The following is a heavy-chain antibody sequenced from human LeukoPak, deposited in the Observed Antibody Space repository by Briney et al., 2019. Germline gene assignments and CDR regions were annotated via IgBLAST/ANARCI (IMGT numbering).Heavy chain of an antibody. V-gene: IGHV1-18*01. CDR1: GHVFSTVG. CDR3: ARDVPGTTPLAY. Sequence: APVTLSCTASGHVFSTVGISCVRPAPGQGVGWMGWINAKNGETTYIQKFRGRVTMTTDTSTRTADMELCSLRPDDTAVYYCARDVPGTTPLAYGGQRTLLTVPS. D-gene: IGHD1-7*01. J-gene: IGHJ4*02. CDR2: INAKNGET.